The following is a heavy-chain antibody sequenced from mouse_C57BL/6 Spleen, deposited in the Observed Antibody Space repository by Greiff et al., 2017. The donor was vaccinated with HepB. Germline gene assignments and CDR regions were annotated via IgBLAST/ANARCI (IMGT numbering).Heavy chain of an antibody. Sequence: EVQRVESGGGLVQPKGSLKLSCAASGFTFNTYAMHWVRQAPGKGLEWVARIRSKSSNYATYYADSVKDRFTISRDASQSMLYLQMNNLKTEDTAMDYCVRDPPLYYGYDAGVYYYAMDYWGQGTSVTVSS. V-gene: IGHV10-3*01. CDR1: GFTFNTYA. J-gene: IGHJ4*01. CDR3: VRDPPLYYGYDAGVYYYAMDY. CDR2: IRSKSSNYAT. D-gene: IGHD2-2*01.